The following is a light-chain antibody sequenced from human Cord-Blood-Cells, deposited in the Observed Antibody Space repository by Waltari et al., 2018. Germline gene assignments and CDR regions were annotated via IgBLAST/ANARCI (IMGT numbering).Light chain of an antibody. Sequence: QSALTQPASVSGSPGQSITISCTGTSRDVGGYNYFSWYHQPPGKAPKLMIYDVSKRPSGVSNRFSGSKSGNTASLTISGLQAEDEADYYCSSYTSSSTLVFGGGTKLTVL. CDR1: SRDVGGYNY. CDR2: DVS. CDR3: SSYTSSSTLV. V-gene: IGLV2-14*01. J-gene: IGLJ3*02.